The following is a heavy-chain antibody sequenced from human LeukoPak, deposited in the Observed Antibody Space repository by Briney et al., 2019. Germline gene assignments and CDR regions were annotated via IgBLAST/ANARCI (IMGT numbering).Heavy chain of an antibody. V-gene: IGHV4-59*01. CDR1: GGSISSYY. D-gene: IGHD1-26*01. CDR2: IYYSGST. J-gene: IGHJ6*03. CDR3: ARDRRVGANGPYYYMDV. Sequence: PSETLSLTCTASGGSISSYYWSWIRQPPGKGLEWIGYIYYSGSTNYNPSLKSRVTISVDTSKSQFSLKLSSVTAADTAVYYCARDRRVGANGPYYYMDVWGKGTTVTVSS.